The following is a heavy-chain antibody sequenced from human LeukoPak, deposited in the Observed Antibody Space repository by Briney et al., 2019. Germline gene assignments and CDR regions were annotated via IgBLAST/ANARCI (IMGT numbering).Heavy chain of an antibody. D-gene: IGHD5-12*01. Sequence: ASVKVSCKTSGYTFSDYYIHWIRQAPGQGLEWVGWINPNSGDTDYAQKFQGRVTVTRDTSISTAYMELGRLRSDDTAVYYCAREFRRGYYFDYWGQGTLVPVSS. CDR1: GYTFSDYY. V-gene: IGHV1-2*02. CDR2: INPNSGDT. J-gene: IGHJ4*02. CDR3: AREFRRGYYFDY.